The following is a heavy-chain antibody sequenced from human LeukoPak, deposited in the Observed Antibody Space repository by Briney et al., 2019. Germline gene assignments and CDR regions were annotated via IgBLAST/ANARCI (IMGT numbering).Heavy chain of an antibody. D-gene: IGHD6-19*01. V-gene: IGHV3-21*01. CDR1: GFTFSSYS. CDR2: ISSSSSYI. J-gene: IGHJ4*02. Sequence: GGSLRLSRAASGFTFSSYSMNWVRQAPGKGLEWVSSISSSSSYIYYADSVKGRFTISRDNAKNSLYLQMNSLRAEDTAVYYCARDSPDSSGWPDYWGQGTLVTVSS. CDR3: ARDSPDSSGWPDY.